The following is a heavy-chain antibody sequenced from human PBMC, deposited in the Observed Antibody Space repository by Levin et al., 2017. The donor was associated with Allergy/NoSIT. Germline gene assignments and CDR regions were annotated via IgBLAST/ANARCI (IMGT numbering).Heavy chain of an antibody. CDR2: INPSGGAT. CDR1: GSTFTSYH. V-gene: IGHV1-46*01. D-gene: IGHD6-6*01. Sequence: GGSLRLSCKASGSTFTSYHMHWVRQAPGRGPEWMAGINPSGGATSYAQKFQGRVTMTSDKSTSTVYMDLSSLRSEDTAVYYCARTEYSSSSDWFDAWGQGTLVTVSS. J-gene: IGHJ5*02. CDR3: ARTEYSSSSDWFDA.